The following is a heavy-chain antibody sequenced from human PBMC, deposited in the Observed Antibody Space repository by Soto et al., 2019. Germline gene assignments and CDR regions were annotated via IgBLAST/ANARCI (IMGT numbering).Heavy chain of an antibody. CDR2: IYSGGST. Sequence: EVQLVESGGGLIQPGGSLRLSCAASGFSVSNNYMTWVRQAPGKGLEWVSIIYSGGSTYYSESVKGRTTISSDTSKNIVFLQVNSLRAEDTAVYYCARATRYFGSFDSWGQGTLVTVSS. J-gene: IGHJ4*02. V-gene: IGHV3-53*01. D-gene: IGHD3-16*01. CDR1: GFSVSNNY. CDR3: ARATRYFGSFDS.